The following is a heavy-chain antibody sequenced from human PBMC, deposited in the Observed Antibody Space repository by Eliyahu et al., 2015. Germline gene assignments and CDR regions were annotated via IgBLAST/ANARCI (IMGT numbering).Heavy chain of an antibody. CDR1: GFXFSSYA. V-gene: IGHV3-23*01. J-gene: IGHJ3*02. Sequence: EVQLLESGGGLVQPGGSLRLSCAASGFXFSSYAMNWVRQGPGKGLEWVSVISGSGGITHYADSVKGRFTISRDTSKNMLYLQMNSLRAEDTALYYCAKSTGWYDAFDIWGQGTMVTVSS. CDR3: AKSTGWYDAFDI. D-gene: IGHD6-19*01. CDR2: ISGSGGIT.